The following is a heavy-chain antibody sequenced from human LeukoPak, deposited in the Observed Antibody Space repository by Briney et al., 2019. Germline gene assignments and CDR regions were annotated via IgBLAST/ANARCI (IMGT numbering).Heavy chain of an antibody. J-gene: IGHJ4*02. V-gene: IGHV3-30*18. CDR2: ISYDGSNK. CDR1: GFTLSSYG. Sequence: GGSLRLSCAASGFTLSSYGMHWVRQAPGKGLEWVAVISYDGSNKYYADSVKGRFTISRDNSQNTLYLQMNSLRAEDTAVYYCAKGRGIYDRSSYDYWGQGTLVTVSS. D-gene: IGHD3-9*01. CDR3: AKGRGIYDRSSYDY.